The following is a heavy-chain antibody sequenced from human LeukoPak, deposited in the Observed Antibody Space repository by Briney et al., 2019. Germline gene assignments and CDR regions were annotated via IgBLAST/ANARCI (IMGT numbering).Heavy chain of an antibody. Sequence: SETLSLTCTVSGGSISNYYWTWIRQPPGRGLEWIGYVYYSGRTTYNPSLTSRVTISVDTSKNQFSLKLSSVTAADTAVYYCARDGTFILSGSHAFDIWGHGTMVTVSS. J-gene: IGHJ3*02. CDR3: ARDGTFILSGSHAFDI. D-gene: IGHD3-22*01. V-gene: IGHV4-59*01. CDR1: GGSISNYY. CDR2: VYYSGRT.